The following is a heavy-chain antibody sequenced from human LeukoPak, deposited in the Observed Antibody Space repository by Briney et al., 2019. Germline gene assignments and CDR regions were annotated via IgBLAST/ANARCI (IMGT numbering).Heavy chain of an antibody. CDR2: ISGSGGST. J-gene: IGHJ4*02. CDR1: GFTFSTYA. D-gene: IGHD3-16*02. V-gene: IGHV3-23*01. Sequence: GGSLRLSCAASGFTFSTYAVNWVRQAPGKGLEWVSAISGSGGSTYYADSVKGRFTISRDNSKNTLYLQMNSLRAEDTAVYYCAKEYRDYVWGSYRLVVDYWGQGTLVTVSS. CDR3: AKEYRDYVWGSYRLVVDY.